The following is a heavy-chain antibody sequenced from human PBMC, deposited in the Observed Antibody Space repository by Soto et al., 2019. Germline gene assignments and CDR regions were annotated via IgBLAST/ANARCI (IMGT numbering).Heavy chain of an antibody. D-gene: IGHD3-10*01. CDR1: GFTFDDYA. CDR2: ISWNGAAT. J-gene: IGHJ4*02. CDR3: ANLPLYGSGFDC. V-gene: IGHV3-9*01. Sequence: EVQLVVSGGGLVQPGGSLRLSCAASGFTFDDYAIHWVRQAPGKGLAWVSGISWNGAATGYMNSVKGRFSISRDNTKNTLYLQMNSLRSEDTAVYYCANLPLYGSGFDCWGQGTLVTVSS.